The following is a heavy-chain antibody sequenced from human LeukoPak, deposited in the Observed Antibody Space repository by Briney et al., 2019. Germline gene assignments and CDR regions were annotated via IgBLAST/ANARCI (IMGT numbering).Heavy chain of an antibody. CDR2: ISSSSSYI. CDR1: GFTFSSYS. CDR3: ANSPTTVTLRFDY. Sequence: GGSLRLSCAASGFTFSSYSMNWVRQAPGKGLEWVSSISSSSSYIYYADSVKGRFTISRDNAKNSLYLQMNSLRAEDTAVYYCANSPTTVTLRFDYWGQGTLVTVSS. V-gene: IGHV3-21*04. D-gene: IGHD4-17*01. J-gene: IGHJ4*02.